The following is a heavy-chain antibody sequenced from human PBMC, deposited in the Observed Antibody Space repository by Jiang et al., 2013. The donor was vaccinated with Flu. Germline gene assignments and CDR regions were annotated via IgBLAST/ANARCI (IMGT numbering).Heavy chain of an antibody. CDR3: ASTSVGAYYYYGMDV. J-gene: IGHJ6*02. CDR2: MNPNSGNT. CDR1: GYTFTSYD. Sequence: QLVESGAEVKKPGASVKVSCKASGYTFTSYDINWVRQATGQGLEWMGWMNPNSGNTGYAQKFQGRVTMTRNTSISTAYMELSSLRSEDTAVYYCASTSVGAYYYYGMDVWGQGTTVTVSS. D-gene: IGHD1-26*01. V-gene: IGHV1-8*01.